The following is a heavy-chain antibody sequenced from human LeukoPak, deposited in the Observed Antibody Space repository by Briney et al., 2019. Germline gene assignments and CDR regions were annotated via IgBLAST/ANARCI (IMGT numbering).Heavy chain of an antibody. CDR3: ARSQNYYGSGDY. J-gene: IGHJ4*02. V-gene: IGHV4-61*03. CDR1: GDSVSNGNYY. Sequence: SETLSLTCTVSGDSVSNGNYYWSWLRQPPGKALEWIGYIYYTGKTYYNPSLEGRVTILVGTSRNHFSVKLSSVTAADTAVYYCARSQNYYGSGDYWSQGTLVTVSS. D-gene: IGHD3-10*01. CDR2: IYYTGKT.